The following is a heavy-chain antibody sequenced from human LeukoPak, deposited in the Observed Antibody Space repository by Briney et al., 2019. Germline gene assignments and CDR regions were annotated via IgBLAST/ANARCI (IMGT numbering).Heavy chain of an antibody. Sequence: SETLSLTCAVSGGSISSGGYSWSWIRQPPGKGLEWIGYIYHSGSTYYNPSLKSRVTISVDRSKNQFSLKLSSVTAADTAVYYCARETYNWKNNWFDPWGQGTLVTVSS. D-gene: IGHD1-20*01. CDR1: GGSISSGGYS. J-gene: IGHJ5*02. V-gene: IGHV4-30-2*01. CDR2: IYHSGST. CDR3: ARETYNWKNNWFDP.